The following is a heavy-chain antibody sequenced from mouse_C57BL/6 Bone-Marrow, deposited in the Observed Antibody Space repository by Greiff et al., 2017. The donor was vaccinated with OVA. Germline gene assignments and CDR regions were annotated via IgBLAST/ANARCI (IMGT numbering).Heavy chain of an antibody. J-gene: IGHJ1*03. CDR2: IDPSDSYT. Sequence: QVQLQQPGAELVKPGASVKLSCKASGYTFTSYWLQWVKQRPGQGLEWIGEIDPSDSYTNYNQKLKGKATLTVDTSSSTAYMQLSSLTSEDSAVYYCARDRGTVPHWYFDVWGTGTTVTVSS. CDR3: ARDRGTVPHWYFDV. CDR1: GYTFTSYW. D-gene: IGHD1-1*01. V-gene: IGHV1-50*01.